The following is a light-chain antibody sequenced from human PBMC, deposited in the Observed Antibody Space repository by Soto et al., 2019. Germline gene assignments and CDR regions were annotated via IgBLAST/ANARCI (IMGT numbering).Light chain of an antibody. V-gene: IGKV1-5*03. CDR3: QQYDTYWT. CDR1: QSISGW. J-gene: IGKJ1*01. Sequence: DIQMTQSPSTLSASVGDRVIITCRAGQSISGWLAWYQQKPGKAPKLLIYKASTLESGVPSRFSGSGSGTEFTLTISSLQPDDFATYYCQQYDTYWTFGQGTKVDIK. CDR2: KAS.